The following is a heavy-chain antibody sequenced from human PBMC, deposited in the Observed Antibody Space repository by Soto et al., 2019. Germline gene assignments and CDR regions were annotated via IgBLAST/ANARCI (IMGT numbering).Heavy chain of an antibody. D-gene: IGHD3-10*01. CDR1: GGSISSYY. CDR3: ARRYGSAFDF. Sequence: SETLSLTCTVSGGSISSYYWTWIRQPPGKGLEWIGYIYYSGSTNYNPSLKSRVTISVDTSKNQFSLKLSSVTAADTAVYYCARRYGSAFDFWGQGTMVTVSS. J-gene: IGHJ3*01. CDR2: IYYSGST. V-gene: IGHV4-59*01.